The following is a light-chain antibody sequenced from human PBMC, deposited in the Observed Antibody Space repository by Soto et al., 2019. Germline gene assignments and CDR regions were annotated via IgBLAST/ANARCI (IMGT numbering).Light chain of an antibody. J-gene: IGLJ1*01. V-gene: IGLV2-14*01. Sequence: QSALTQPASVSGSPGQSITISCIGTSSDIGGHNYVSWYQQHPGKAPKLMIYEVSNRPSGVSNRFSGSKSGNTASLTISGLQAEDEADYYCCSFAGTGTQYVFGTGTKLTVL. CDR2: EVS. CDR3: CSFAGTGTQYV. CDR1: SSDIGGHNY.